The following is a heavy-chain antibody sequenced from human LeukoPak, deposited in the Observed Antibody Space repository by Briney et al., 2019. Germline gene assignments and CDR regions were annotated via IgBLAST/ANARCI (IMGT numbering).Heavy chain of an antibody. CDR3: ARDRASGRAFDI. Sequence: SETLSLTCAVSGYSISSGYYWGWIRQPPGKGLEWIGSIYHSGNTYYNPSLKSRVTTSVDTPKNEFSLKVSSVIDADTAVYYCARDRASGRAFDIWGQGTMVTVSS. J-gene: IGHJ3*02. V-gene: IGHV4-38-2*02. D-gene: IGHD1-14*01. CDR2: IYHSGNT. CDR1: GYSISSGYY.